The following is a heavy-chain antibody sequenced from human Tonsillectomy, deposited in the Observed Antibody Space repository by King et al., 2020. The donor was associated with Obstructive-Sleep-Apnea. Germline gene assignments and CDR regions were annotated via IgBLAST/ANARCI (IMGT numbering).Heavy chain of an antibody. J-gene: IGHJ6*02. CDR2: ISGSGGST. CDR3: AKDPGARPDYYDGVDV. Sequence: QLVQSGGGLVQPGGSLRLSCGASGFTFSSYAMSWVRQAPGKGLEWVSAISGSGGSTYYADSVKGRFTISRDSSKNTLYLQMNSLRAEDTAVYYCAKDPGARPDYYDGVDVWGQGTTVTVSS. CDR1: GFTFSSYA. D-gene: IGHD6-6*01. V-gene: IGHV3-23*04.